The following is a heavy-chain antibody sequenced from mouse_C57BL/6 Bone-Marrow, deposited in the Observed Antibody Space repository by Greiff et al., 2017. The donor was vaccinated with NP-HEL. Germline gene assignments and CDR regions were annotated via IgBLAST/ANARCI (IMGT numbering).Heavy chain of an antibody. Sequence: EVQLQQSGPVLVKPGASVKMSCKASGYTFTDYYMNWVKQSHGKSLEWIGVINPYNGGTSYNQKFKGKATLTVDKSSSTAYMELNSLTSEDSAVYYCARRGNLLRPSWFAYWGQGTLVTVSA. D-gene: IGHD1-2*01. J-gene: IGHJ3*01. V-gene: IGHV1-19*01. CDR1: GYTFTDYY. CDR3: ARRGNLLRPSWFAY. CDR2: INPYNGGT.